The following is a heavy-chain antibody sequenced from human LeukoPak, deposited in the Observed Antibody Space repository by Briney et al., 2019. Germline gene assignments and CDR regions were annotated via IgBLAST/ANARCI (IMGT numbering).Heavy chain of an antibody. J-gene: IGHJ4*02. CDR1: GGSISSYY. Sequence: TSETLSLTCTVSGGSISSYYWSWIRQPPGKGLEWIGYIYYSGSTNYNPSLKSRVTISVDTSKNQFSLKLSSVTAADTAVYYCARHEEYSYGYVYWGQGTLVTVSS. V-gene: IGHV4-59*08. D-gene: IGHD5-18*01. CDR2: IYYSGST. CDR3: ARHEEYSYGYVY.